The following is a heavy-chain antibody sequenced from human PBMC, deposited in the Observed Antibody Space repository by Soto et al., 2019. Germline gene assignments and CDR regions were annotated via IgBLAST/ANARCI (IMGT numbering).Heavy chain of an antibody. Sequence: GGPLRLSCAASGFTFSSYGMHWVRQAPGKGLEWVAVISYDGSNKDYADSVKGRFTISRDNSKNTLYLQMNSLRADDTAVYYCARNRDPSSKTHGMDVWGQGTTVTVSS. CDR2: ISYDGSNK. J-gene: IGHJ6*02. V-gene: IGHV3-30*03. CDR3: ARNRDPSSKTHGMDV. CDR1: GFTFSSYG.